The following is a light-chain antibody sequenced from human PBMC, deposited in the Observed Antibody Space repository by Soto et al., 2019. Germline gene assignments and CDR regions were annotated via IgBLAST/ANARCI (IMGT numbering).Light chain of an antibody. V-gene: IGKV4-1*01. CDR3: QQFYSSPWT. CDR1: QNILYSSNNHNY. J-gene: IGKJ1*01. Sequence: DIVMTQSPDSLAVSLGERATINCNSSQNILYSSNNHNYLGWYQQKPGQTPKLLIYWASTRKSGVPDRFSGSGSETDFTLTSSSLQPEDVAVYSCQQFYSSPWTFGQGTKVEI. CDR2: WAS.